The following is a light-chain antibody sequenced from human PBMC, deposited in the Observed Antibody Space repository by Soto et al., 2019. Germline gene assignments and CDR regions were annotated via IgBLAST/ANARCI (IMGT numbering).Light chain of an antibody. CDR3: QQYDNLLRT. CDR2: DAS. V-gene: IGKV1-33*01. J-gene: IGKJ1*01. CDR1: QDISNY. Sequence: DIQMTQSPSSLSASVGDRVTITCQASQDISNYLNWYQQKPGKAPKLLMYDASNLDTRVPSRFSGSGSGTDFTFPITSLQPEDIATYYCQQYDNLLRTFGPGTKVEIK.